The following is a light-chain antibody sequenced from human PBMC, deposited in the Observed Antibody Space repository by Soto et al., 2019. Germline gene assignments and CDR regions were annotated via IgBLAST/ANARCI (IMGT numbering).Light chain of an antibody. V-gene: IGLV2-8*01. CDR1: SRDVGAYNF. CDR2: DVT. J-gene: IGLJ2*01. CDR3: TSYAGSIPVV. Sequence: QSALTQPRSASGSPGQSVTISCTGASRDVGAYNFVSWYQQHPGKAPKLMIYDVTERPSGVPDRFSGSKSGNTASLTVSGLQAEDEDHYYCTSYAGSIPVVFGGGTKVTVL.